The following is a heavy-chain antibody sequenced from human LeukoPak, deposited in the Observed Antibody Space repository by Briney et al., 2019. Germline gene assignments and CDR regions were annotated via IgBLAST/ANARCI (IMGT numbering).Heavy chain of an antibody. J-gene: IGHJ4*02. CDR2: ISYDGSNK. V-gene: IGHV3-30*04. D-gene: IGHD6-13*01. CDR3: ARDSLYSSSWYFDY. Sequence: GGSLRLSCAASGFTFSSYAMSWVRQAPGKGLEWVAVISYDGSNKYYADPVKGRFTISRDNSKNTLYLQMNSLRAEDTAVYYCARDSLYSSSWYFDYWGQGTLVTVSS. CDR1: GFTFSSYA.